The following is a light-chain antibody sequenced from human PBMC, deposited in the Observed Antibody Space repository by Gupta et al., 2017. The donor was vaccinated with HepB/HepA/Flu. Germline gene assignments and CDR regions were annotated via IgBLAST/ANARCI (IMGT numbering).Light chain of an antibody. CDR1: ALPKQY. Sequence: SYELTQPPSVSVSPGQTARITCSGDALPKQYAYWYQQKPGQAPVLVIYKDSERPSGIPERFSGSSSGTTVTLTISGVQAEDEADYYCQSAYSSGTYVVFGRGTKLTVL. CDR3: QSAYSSGTYVV. V-gene: IGLV3-25*03. CDR2: KDS. J-gene: IGLJ2*01.